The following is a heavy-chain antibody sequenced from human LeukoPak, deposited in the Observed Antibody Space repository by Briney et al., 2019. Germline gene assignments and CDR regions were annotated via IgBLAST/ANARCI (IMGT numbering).Heavy chain of an antibody. Sequence: PGGSLRLSCAASGFTFSSYGMHWVRQAPGKGLEWVAVIWYDGSKENYADSVKGRFTISRDDSKYTLYLQMNSLRAEDTGVYYCAREASGYYRDFWGQGTLVTVSS. CDR2: IWYDGSKE. V-gene: IGHV3-33*01. J-gene: IGHJ4*02. CDR3: AREASGYYRDF. D-gene: IGHD3-3*01. CDR1: GFTFSSYG.